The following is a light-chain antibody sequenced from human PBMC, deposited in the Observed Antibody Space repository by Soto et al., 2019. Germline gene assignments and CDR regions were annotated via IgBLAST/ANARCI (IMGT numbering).Light chain of an antibody. Sequence: EIVLTQSPATLSVSPGERATLSCRASQSIDTYLAWYQQKPGQAPRPLIYGASNRATGIPARFSGSGSGTEFTLTISSLQPEDFATYYCQQLNSYPRALTFGGGTKVEIK. J-gene: IGKJ4*01. V-gene: IGKV3-15*01. CDR1: QSIDTY. CDR2: GAS. CDR3: QQLNSYPRALT.